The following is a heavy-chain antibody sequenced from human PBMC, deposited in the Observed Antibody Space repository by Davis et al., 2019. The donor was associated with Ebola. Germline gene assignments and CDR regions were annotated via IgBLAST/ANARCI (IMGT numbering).Heavy chain of an antibody. D-gene: IGHD6-6*01. Sequence: SETLSLTCTVSGGSISSGGYYWSWIRQHPGKGLEWIGYIYYSGSTYYNSSLKSRVTISLDTSQNQFSLNLNSVTAADTAVYYCARVMISSSIYYGMDVWGQGTTVIVSS. V-gene: IGHV4-31*03. CDR1: GGSISSGGYY. CDR2: IYYSGST. J-gene: IGHJ6*02. CDR3: ARVMISSSIYYGMDV.